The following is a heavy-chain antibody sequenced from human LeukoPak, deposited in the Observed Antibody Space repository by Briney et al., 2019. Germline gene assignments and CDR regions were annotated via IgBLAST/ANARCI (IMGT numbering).Heavy chain of an antibody. Sequence: GESLKISCKASGYTFTTYWIAWVRQMPGRGLEWMGIIHPGDSETRYSPSFQGQVTISADKSISTVHLQWSSLQASDTAMYYCARHGGSFLLDAFDIWGQGTMVTVSS. CDR2: IHPGDSET. CDR3: ARHGGSFLLDAFDI. V-gene: IGHV5-51*01. D-gene: IGHD2/OR15-2a*01. J-gene: IGHJ3*02. CDR1: GYTFTTYW.